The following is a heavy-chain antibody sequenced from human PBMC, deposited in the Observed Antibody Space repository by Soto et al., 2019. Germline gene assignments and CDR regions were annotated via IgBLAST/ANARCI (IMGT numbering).Heavy chain of an antibody. Sequence: QVQLVQSGAEVKKPGASVKVSCKASGYTFTSYAMHWVRQAPGQRLEWMGWINARNGNTKYSQKFQGRVTITRDTSASTASMELSSLRSADTAVYYCARGFNGYLHYFDYWGQGTLVTVSS. J-gene: IGHJ4*02. D-gene: IGHD5-18*01. CDR2: INARNGNT. V-gene: IGHV1-3*01. CDR1: GYTFTSYA. CDR3: ARGFNGYLHYFDY.